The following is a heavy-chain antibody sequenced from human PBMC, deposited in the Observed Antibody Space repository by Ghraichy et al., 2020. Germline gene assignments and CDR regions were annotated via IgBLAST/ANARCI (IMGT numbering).Heavy chain of an antibody. D-gene: IGHD1-14*01. J-gene: IGHJ6*02. Sequence: GGSLRLSCVASGFSFDDCAMHWVRQSPGKGLEWVSGISWNSVSIGYGDSVKGRFTTSRDNAKNSVYLQMNSLRHEDTALYYCVKDVGNWDYGMDVWGQGTTVTVSS. V-gene: IGHV3-9*01. CDR2: ISWNSVSI. CDR1: GFSFDDCA. CDR3: VKDVGNWDYGMDV.